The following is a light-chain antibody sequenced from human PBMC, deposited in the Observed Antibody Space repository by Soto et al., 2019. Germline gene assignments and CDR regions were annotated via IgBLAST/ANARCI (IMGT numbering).Light chain of an antibody. CDR1: ERIPSGF. V-gene: IGKV3-20*01. CDR3: QQYGSSPQIT. CDR2: DAS. Sequence: EIVLTQSPGTLSLSPGERATLSWRASERIPSGFLAWYQQKHGQAPRLIMYDASGRAPGTPDRFSGRGSGTDFTLTISRLEPEDFAVYYCQQYGSSPQITXGGGTKVDIK. J-gene: IGKJ4*01.